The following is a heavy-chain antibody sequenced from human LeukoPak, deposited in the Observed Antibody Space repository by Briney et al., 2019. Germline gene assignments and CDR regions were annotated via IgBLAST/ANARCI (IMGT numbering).Heavy chain of an antibody. CDR1: GFTFSSYE. CDR2: ISSSGSTI. J-gene: IGHJ3*02. Sequence: GGSLRLSCAASGFTFSSYEMNWVRQAPGKGLEWVSYISSSGSTIYYADSVKGRFTISRDNAKNSLSLQMNSLRAEDTAVYYCAIGGLYDYVWGSYRYKSAYIWGQGTMVTVSS. CDR3: AIGGLYDYVWGSYRYKSAYI. D-gene: IGHD3-16*02. V-gene: IGHV3-48*03.